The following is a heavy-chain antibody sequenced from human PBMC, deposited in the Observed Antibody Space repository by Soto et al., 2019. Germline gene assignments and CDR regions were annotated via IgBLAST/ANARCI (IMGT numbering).Heavy chain of an antibody. D-gene: IGHD6-19*01. CDR1: GYSFTSYW. J-gene: IGHJ6*02. V-gene: IGHV5-51*01. CDR3: ARQGSRGWEKDYSDCGMDV. Sequence: GESLKISGKGSGYSFTSYWMGWVRQMPAKRLEWMGIIYPGDSDTRYSPSFQGLFTISADKSISTAYLQWSSLKASDTALYYLARQGSRGWEKDYSDCGMDVWGQGTTIIVSS. CDR2: IYPGDSDT.